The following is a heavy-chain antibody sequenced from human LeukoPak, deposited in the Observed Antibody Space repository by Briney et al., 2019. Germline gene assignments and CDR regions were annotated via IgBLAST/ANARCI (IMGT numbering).Heavy chain of an antibody. CDR2: IRYDGSNK. J-gene: IGHJ4*02. CDR1: GFTFSSYG. CDR3: AKDLPIAAALEFDC. D-gene: IGHD6-25*01. Sequence: GGSLRLSCAASGFTFSSYGMHWVRQAPGKGLEWVAFIRYDGSNKYYADSVKGRFTISRDNSKNTLYLQMNSLRAEDTAVYYCAKDLPIAAALEFDCWGQGTLVTVSS. V-gene: IGHV3-30*02.